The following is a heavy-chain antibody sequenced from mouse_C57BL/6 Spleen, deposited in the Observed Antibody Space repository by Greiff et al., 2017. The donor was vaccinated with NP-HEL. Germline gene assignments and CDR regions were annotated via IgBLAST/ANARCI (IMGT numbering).Heavy chain of an antibody. J-gene: IGHJ2*01. CDR3: TRPSYDSYYCDD. CDR2: LDPETGGT. D-gene: IGHD2-4*01. V-gene: IGHV1-15*01. Sequence: QVQLQQSGAELVRPGASVTLSCKASGYTFTDYEMPWVKQTPVHGLEWIGALDPETGGTAYNPQFKGKALLTADKSYSAAYMELLSMTSEYSAVYYCTRPSYDSYYCDDWGQGTTLTVSS. CDR1: GYTFTDYE.